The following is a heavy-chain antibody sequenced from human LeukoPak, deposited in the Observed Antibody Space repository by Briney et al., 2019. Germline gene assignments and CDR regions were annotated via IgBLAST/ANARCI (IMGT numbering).Heavy chain of an antibody. CDR2: IFTDGST. D-gene: IGHD5-24*01. V-gene: IGHV4-4*09. CDR1: GGSISSYY. J-gene: IGHJ4*02. Sequence: SETLSLTCTVSGGSISSYYWSWIRQPPGKGLEWIGRIFTDGSTDYNPSLKSRVTVSVGTSKNQVSLKVTSVTAADTAVYYCARGGRDGYNPFDYWGQGTLVTVSS. CDR3: ARGGRDGYNPFDY.